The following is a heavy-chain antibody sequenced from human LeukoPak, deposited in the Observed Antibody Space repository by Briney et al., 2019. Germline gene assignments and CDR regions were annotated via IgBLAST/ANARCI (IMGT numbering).Heavy chain of an antibody. J-gene: IGHJ6*04. Sequence: GGSLRLSCAASGFTFSSYWMHWVRQTPGKGLVWVSRINSDERSTGYADFVKGRFTISRDNAKNSLYLQMNSLRAEDTAVYYCAELGITMIGGVWGKGTTVTISS. CDR3: AELGITMIGGV. D-gene: IGHD3-10*02. V-gene: IGHV3-74*01. CDR1: GFTFSSYW. CDR2: INSDERST.